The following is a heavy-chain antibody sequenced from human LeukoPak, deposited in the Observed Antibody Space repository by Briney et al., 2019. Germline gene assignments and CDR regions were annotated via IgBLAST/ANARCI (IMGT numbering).Heavy chain of an antibody. J-gene: IGHJ4*02. Sequence: ASVKVSCKASGYTFTSYDINWVRQATAQGLEWMGWMNPNSGNTGYAQKFQGRVTMTRNTSISTAYMELSSLRSEDTAVYYCARSITMVQGVIMSYWGQGTLVTVSS. D-gene: IGHD3-10*01. V-gene: IGHV1-8*01. CDR2: MNPNSGNT. CDR1: GYTFTSYD. CDR3: ARSITMVQGVIMSY.